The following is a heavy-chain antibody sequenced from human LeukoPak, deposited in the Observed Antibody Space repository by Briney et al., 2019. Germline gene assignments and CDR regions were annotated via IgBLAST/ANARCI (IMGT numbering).Heavy chain of an antibody. D-gene: IGHD6-19*01. CDR1: GHTFTGYY. J-gene: IGHJ3*02. CDR3: AREGGWYAFDI. V-gene: IGHV1-2*02. CDR2: INPNSGGT. Sequence: ASVKVSCKASGHTFTGYYMHWVRQAPGQGLEWMGWINPNSGGTSYAQKFQGRVTMTRDMSTSTVYMELSSLRSEDTAVYYCAREGGWYAFDIWGQGTMVTVSS.